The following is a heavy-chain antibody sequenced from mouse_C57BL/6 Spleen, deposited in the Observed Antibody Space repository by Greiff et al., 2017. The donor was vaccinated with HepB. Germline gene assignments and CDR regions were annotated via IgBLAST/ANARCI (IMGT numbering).Heavy chain of an antibody. V-gene: IGHV1-69*01. CDR3: ARGPRQLRPLDY. CDR1: GYTFTSYW. CDR2: IDPSDSYT. D-gene: IGHD3-2*02. Sequence: QVQLQQSGAELVMPGASVKLSCKASGYTFTSYWMHWVKQRPGQGLEWIGEIDPSDSYTNYNQKFKGKSTLTVDKSSSTAYMQLSSLTSEDSALYYCARGPRQLRPLDYWGQGTTLTVSS. J-gene: IGHJ2*01.